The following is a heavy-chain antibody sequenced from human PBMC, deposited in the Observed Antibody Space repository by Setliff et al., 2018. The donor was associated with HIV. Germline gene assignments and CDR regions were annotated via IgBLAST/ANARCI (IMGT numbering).Heavy chain of an antibody. J-gene: IGHJ4*02. D-gene: IGHD3-3*01. CDR1: GFTFSTYG. V-gene: IGHV3-33*05. Sequence: PGGSLRLSCAVSGFTFSTYGMHWVRRAPGKGLEWVTFIEHDGSKKFYADSVKGRFTISRDNSKNTLYLQMNSLTAEDTAVYYCARDVSWRVRTYIDYWGQGALVTVSS. CDR2: IEHDGSKK. CDR3: ARDVSWRVRTYIDY.